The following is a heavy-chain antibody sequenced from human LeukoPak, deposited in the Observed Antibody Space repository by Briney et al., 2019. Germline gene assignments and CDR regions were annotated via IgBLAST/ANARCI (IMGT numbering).Heavy chain of an antibody. Sequence: GGSLRLSCEASGFTFSSYSMNWVRQAPGKGLEWVSSISRSISYTYYADSVKGRFTISRDNAKNTLYLEMNSLRAEDTAVYYCARDLGSSSPNAYWGQGTLVTVSS. D-gene: IGHD6-13*01. CDR2: ISRSISYT. V-gene: IGHV3-21*01. CDR3: ARDLGSSSPNAY. CDR1: GFTFSSYS. J-gene: IGHJ4*02.